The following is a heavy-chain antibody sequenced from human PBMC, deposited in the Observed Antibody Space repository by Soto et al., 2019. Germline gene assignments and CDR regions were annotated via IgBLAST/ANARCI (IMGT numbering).Heavy chain of an antibody. D-gene: IGHD2-2*01. Sequence: NPSETLSLTCTVSGGSVSSGSYYWSWIRQPPGKGLEWIGYIYYSGSTNYNPSLKSRVTISVDTSKNQFSLKLSSVTAADTAVYYCATAYCSSTSCYFPTPDYWGQGTLVTVSS. CDR1: GGSVSSGSYY. CDR2: IYYSGST. CDR3: ATAYCSSTSCYFPTPDY. V-gene: IGHV4-61*01. J-gene: IGHJ4*02.